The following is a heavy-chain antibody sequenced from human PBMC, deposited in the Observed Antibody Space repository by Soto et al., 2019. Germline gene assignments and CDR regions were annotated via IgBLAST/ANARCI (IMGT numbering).Heavy chain of an antibody. CDR2: ISGSGGST. D-gene: IGHD1-26*01. CDR1: GFTFSSYA. Sequence: QPGGSLRLSCAASGFTFSSYAMSWVRQAPGKGLEWVSAISGSGGSTYYADSVKGRFTISRDNSKNTLYLQTNSLRAEDTAVYYCAKDDGSYPACFDYWGQGTLVTVSS. V-gene: IGHV3-23*01. J-gene: IGHJ4*02. CDR3: AKDDGSYPACFDY.